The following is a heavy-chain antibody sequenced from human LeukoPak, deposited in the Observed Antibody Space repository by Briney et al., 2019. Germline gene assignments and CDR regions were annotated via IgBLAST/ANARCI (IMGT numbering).Heavy chain of an antibody. CDR1: GGSISSYY. CDR3: ARAHCITTTCYTEDY. D-gene: IGHD2-2*02. Sequence: SETLSLTCTVSGGSISSYYWSWIRQPPGKGLEWIGYIYHSGSTYYNPSLKSRVTISVDRSKNQFSLNVSSVTAADTAVYYCARAHCITTTCYTEDYWGQGTLVTVSS. CDR2: IYHSGST. V-gene: IGHV4-59*12. J-gene: IGHJ4*02.